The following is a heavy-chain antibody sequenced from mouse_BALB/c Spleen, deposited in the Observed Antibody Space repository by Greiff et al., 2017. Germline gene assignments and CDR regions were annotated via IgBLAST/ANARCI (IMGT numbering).Heavy chain of an antibody. Sequence: EVQLQESGGGLVQPGGSLKLSCAASGFTFSSYGMSWVRQTPDKRLELVATINSNGGSTYYPDSVKGRFTISRDNAKNTLYLQMSSLKSEDTAMYYCARGGYRYDGYYAMDYWGQGTSVTVSS. CDR3: ARGGYRYDGYYAMDY. CDR1: GFTFSSYG. J-gene: IGHJ4*01. V-gene: IGHV5-6-3*01. CDR2: INSNGGST. D-gene: IGHD2-14*01.